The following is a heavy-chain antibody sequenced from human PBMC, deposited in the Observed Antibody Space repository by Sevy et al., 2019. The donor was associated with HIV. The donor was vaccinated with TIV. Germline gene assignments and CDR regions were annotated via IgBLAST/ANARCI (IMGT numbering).Heavy chain of an antibody. V-gene: IGHV4-34*01. CDR3: ARAQNQYYYYGMDV. CDR1: GGSFSGYY. J-gene: IGHJ6*02. CDR2: INHSGST. Sequence: SETLSLTCAVYGGSFSGYYWSWIRQPPGKGLEWIGEINHSGSTNDNPSLKSRVTISVDTSKNQFSLKLSSVTAADTAVYYCARAQNQYYYYGMDVWGQGTTVTVSS.